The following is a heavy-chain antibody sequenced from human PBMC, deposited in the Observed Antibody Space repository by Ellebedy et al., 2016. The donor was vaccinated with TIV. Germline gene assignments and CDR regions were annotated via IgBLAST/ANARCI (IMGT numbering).Heavy chain of an antibody. J-gene: IGHJ4*02. Sequence: PGGSLRLSCAASGFTFSSYGMHWVRQAPGKGLEWVAVMWYDGSNKYYADSVKGRFTISRDNSKNTLYLQMNSLRAEDTAVYYCARDLEHYYDSSGYYEGDYWGQGTLVTVSS. CDR1: GFTFSSYG. CDR2: MWYDGSNK. D-gene: IGHD3-22*01. V-gene: IGHV3-33*01. CDR3: ARDLEHYYDSSGYYEGDY.